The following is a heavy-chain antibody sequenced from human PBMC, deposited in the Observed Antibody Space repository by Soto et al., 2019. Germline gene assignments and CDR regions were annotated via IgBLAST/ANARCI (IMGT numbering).Heavy chain of an antibody. D-gene: IGHD2-21*02. J-gene: IGHJ6*02. Sequence: GESLKISCKGSGYSFTSYWIGWVRQMPGKGLEWMGIIYPGDSDTRYSPSFQGQVTISADKSISTAYLQWSSPKASDTAMYYCARVAVYCGGDCYSNYYYGMDVWGQGTTVTVSS. CDR2: IYPGDSDT. CDR3: ARVAVYCGGDCYSNYYYGMDV. V-gene: IGHV5-51*01. CDR1: GYSFTSYW.